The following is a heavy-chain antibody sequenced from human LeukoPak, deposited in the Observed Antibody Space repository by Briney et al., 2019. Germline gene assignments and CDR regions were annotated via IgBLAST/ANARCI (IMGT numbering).Heavy chain of an antibody. CDR2: ISGSGGGT. Sequence: GGSLRLSCTASVFTFSSYAMSWVRQSPGKGLEWVSAISGSGGGTYYADSVKGRFTIPRHNSKNTLYLQMNSLRAEDTAVYYCAHISSSWPDYWGQGTLVTVSS. V-gene: IGHV3-23*01. D-gene: IGHD6-13*01. CDR1: VFTFSSYA. CDR3: AHISSSWPDY. J-gene: IGHJ4*02.